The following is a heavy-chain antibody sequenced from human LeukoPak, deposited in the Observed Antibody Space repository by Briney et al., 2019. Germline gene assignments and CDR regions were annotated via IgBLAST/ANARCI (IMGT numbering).Heavy chain of an antibody. CDR1: GYTLTELS. D-gene: IGHD5-12*01. Sequence: ASVKVSCKVSGYTLTELSMHWVRQAPGKGLEWMGGFDPEDGETIYAQKFQGRVTMTEDTSTDTAYMELSSLRSEDTAVYYCASGVYSGYDWELDYWGQGTLVTVSS. J-gene: IGHJ4*02. CDR3: ASGVYSGYDWELDY. V-gene: IGHV1-24*01. CDR2: FDPEDGET.